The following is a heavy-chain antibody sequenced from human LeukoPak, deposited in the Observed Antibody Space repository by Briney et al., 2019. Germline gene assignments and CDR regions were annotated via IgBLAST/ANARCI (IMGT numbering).Heavy chain of an antibody. CDR1: GGSISSYY. J-gene: IGHJ4*02. CDR3: ARSFHSSSWYFDY. Sequence: PSETLSLTCTVSGGSISSYYWSWIRQRPGKGLEWRGYIYYSGSTNYNPSLNSRVTISVDTSKNQFSLKLSSVTAADTAVYYCARSFHSSSWYFDYWGQGTLVTVSS. CDR2: IYYSGST. V-gene: IGHV4-59*08. D-gene: IGHD6-13*01.